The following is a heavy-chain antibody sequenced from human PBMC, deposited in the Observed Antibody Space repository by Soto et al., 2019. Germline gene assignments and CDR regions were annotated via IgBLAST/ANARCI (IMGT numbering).Heavy chain of an antibody. D-gene: IGHD3-10*01. CDR3: AREDYYYGSGSYYT. J-gene: IGHJ5*02. V-gene: IGHV4-30-4*01. Sequence: PSETLSLTCTVSGGSISSGDCYWSWIRQPPGKGLEWIGYIYYSGSTYYNPSLKSRVTISVDTSKNQFSLKLSSVTAADTAVYYCAREDYYYGSGSYYTWGQGTLVTVSS. CDR2: IYYSGST. CDR1: GGSISSGDCY.